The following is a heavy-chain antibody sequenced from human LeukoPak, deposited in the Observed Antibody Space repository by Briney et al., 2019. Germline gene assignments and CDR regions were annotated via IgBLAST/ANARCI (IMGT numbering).Heavy chain of an antibody. CDR2: INTDGRTI. CDR3: ATDRGGWTT. D-gene: IGHD3-10*01. J-gene: IGHJ5*02. CDR1: GFTFRSYG. Sequence: GGSLRLSCAASGFTFRSYGMHWVRQAPGKGLVWVSRINTDGRTITYADSVQGRFTISRDNAKNTLYLQMNSLRAEDTAVYYCATDRGGWTTWGQGTLVTVSS. V-gene: IGHV3-74*01.